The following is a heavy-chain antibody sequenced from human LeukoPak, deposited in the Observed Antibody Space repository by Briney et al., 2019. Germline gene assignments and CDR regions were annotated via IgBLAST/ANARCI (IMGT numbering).Heavy chain of an antibody. CDR3: ATLCTNGVCYWFDP. Sequence: GASVKVSCKVSGYTLTELSMHWLRQAPGKGLEWMGGFDPEDGETIYAQKFQGRVTMTEDTSTDTAYMELSSLRSEDTAVYYCATLCTNGVCYWFDPWGQGTLVTVSS. D-gene: IGHD2-8*01. J-gene: IGHJ5*02. CDR1: GYTLTELS. V-gene: IGHV1-24*01. CDR2: FDPEDGET.